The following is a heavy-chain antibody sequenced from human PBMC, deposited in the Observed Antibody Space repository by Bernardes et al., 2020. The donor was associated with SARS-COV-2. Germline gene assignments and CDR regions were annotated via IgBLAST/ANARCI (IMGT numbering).Heavy chain of an antibody. J-gene: IGHJ4*02. CDR3: ARARGGAAAHAYDY. D-gene: IGHD6-13*01. CDR1: GGSMTSYY. CDR2: MSYTGGT. Sequence: SETLSLTCTVSGGSMTSYYSTWIRQPPGKGLEWIGYMSYTGGTNYNPSLKSRVTISIDTSKNQFSLKLKPVTAAATAVYYCARARGGAAAHAYDYWGQGTLVTVSS. V-gene: IGHV4-59*01.